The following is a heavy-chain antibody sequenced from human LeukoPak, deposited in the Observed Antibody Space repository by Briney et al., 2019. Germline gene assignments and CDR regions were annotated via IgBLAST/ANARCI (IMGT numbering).Heavy chain of an antibody. J-gene: IGHJ4*02. CDR2: IRYDGSNK. CDR1: GFTFSSYG. CDR3: AVIWFGELALDY. V-gene: IGHV3-30*02. Sequence: GGSLRLSCAASGFTFSSYGMHWVRQAPGKGPEWVAFIRYDGSNKYYADSVKGRFTISRDNSRNTLYLQMNSLRAEDTAVYYCAVIWFGELALDYWGQGTLVTVSS. D-gene: IGHD3-10*01.